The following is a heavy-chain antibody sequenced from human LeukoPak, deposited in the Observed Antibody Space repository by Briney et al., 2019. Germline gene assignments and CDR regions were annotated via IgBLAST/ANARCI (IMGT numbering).Heavy chain of an antibody. Sequence: ASVKVSCKTSVYTFTGYYLHWVRQAPGQGLEWMGWINPNSGGTNYAQKFQGRVTMTRDTSITTAYMELTRLRSDDTAVYYCARGAAGRPYYFDYWGQGTLVTVSS. CDR3: ARGAAGRPYYFDY. CDR2: INPNSGGT. V-gene: IGHV1-2*02. D-gene: IGHD1-26*01. J-gene: IGHJ4*02. CDR1: VYTFTGYY.